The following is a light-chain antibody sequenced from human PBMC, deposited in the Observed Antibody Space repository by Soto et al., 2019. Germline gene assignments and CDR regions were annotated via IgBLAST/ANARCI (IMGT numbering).Light chain of an antibody. V-gene: IGKV1-13*02. Sequence: AIQLTQSPPSLPASVGDRVIITYRASQGISSGLAWYQQKPGKAPKVVMYEASSMESGVPSRFSGSGSGTDFTLTISSLQPEDFATYYCQQFNSDPFTFCPGTKVDIK. J-gene: IGKJ3*01. CDR1: QGISSG. CDR2: EAS. CDR3: QQFNSDPFT.